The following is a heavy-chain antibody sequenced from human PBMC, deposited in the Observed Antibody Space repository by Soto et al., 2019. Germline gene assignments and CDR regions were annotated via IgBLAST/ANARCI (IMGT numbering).Heavy chain of an antibody. Sequence: EVQLVESGGGLVQPGGSLRLSCAASGFTFSSYSMNWVRQAPGKGLEWVSYISSSSSTIYYADSVKGRFTISRDNAKNSLYLQMNSLRAEDTAVYYCARPSPIGKGWFDPWGQGTLVTVSS. J-gene: IGHJ5*02. D-gene: IGHD3-10*01. V-gene: IGHV3-48*01. CDR2: ISSSSSTI. CDR1: GFTFSSYS. CDR3: ARPSPIGKGWFDP.